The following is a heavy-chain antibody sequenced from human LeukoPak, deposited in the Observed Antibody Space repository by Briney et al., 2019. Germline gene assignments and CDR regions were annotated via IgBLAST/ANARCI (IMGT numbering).Heavy chain of an antibody. CDR2: IIPIFGTA. V-gene: IGHV1-69*13. D-gene: IGHD2-8*01. CDR3: ARDGGYCTNGVCYTQGYYYYYMDV. Sequence: ASVKVSCKASGGTFSSYAISWVRQAPGQGLEWMGGIIPIFGTANYAQKFQGRVTITADESTSTAYMELSSLRSEDTAVYYCARDGGYCTNGVCYTQGYYYYYMDVWGKGITVTVSS. J-gene: IGHJ6*03. CDR1: GGTFSSYA.